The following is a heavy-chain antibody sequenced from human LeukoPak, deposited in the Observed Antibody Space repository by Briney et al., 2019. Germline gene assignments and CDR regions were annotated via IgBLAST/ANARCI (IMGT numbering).Heavy chain of an antibody. V-gene: IGHV3-21*01. J-gene: IGHJ4*02. CDR1: GFTFSSYS. D-gene: IGHD2-2*01. Sequence: PGGSLRLSCAASGFTFSSYSMNWVRQAPGKGLEWVSSISSSSSYIYYADSVKGRFTISRDNAKNSLYLQMNSLRAEDTAVYYCAREGGGYCSSTSCSNPFDYWGQGTLVTVSS. CDR2: ISSSSSYI. CDR3: AREGGGYCSSTSCSNPFDY.